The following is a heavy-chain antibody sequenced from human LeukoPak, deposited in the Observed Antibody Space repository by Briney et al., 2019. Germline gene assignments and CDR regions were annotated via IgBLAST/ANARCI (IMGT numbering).Heavy chain of an antibody. CDR3: AELVGTGTTPTDY. D-gene: IGHD1-1*01. Sequence: ASVKVSCKASGYTFTSYYMHWVRQAPGQGLEWMGIINPSGGSTSYAQKFQGRVTMTRDTSTSTVYMELSSLRAEDTAIYYCAELVGTGTTPTDYWGQGTLVTVSS. CDR2: INPSGGST. CDR1: GYTFTSYY. V-gene: IGHV1-46*01. J-gene: IGHJ4*02.